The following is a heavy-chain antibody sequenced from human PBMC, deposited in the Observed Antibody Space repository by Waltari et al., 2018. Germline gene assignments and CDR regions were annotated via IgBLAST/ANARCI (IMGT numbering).Heavy chain of an antibody. Sequence: QVQLVQSGAEVKKPGASVKVSCKASGYTFTSYFIYWVRQAPGQGLEWMGIINPGDESTRYAQNCQGRVTRTRDTSTGTVYLGLSSLTSDDSAVYYCARSEVVGATAPIDYWGQGTLVTVS. J-gene: IGHJ4*01. V-gene: IGHV1-46*01. D-gene: IGHD1-26*01. CDR3: ARSEVVGATAPIDY. CDR2: INPGDEST. CDR1: GYTFTSYF.